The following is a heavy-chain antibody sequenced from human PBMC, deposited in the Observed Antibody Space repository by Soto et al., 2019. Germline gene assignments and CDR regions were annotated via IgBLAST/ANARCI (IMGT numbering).Heavy chain of an antibody. J-gene: IGHJ4*02. CDR3: ATKFGELLYAFDY. D-gene: IGHD3-10*01. CDR1: GYTFTSYD. V-gene: IGHV1-8*01. CDR2: MNPNSGNT. Sequence: GASVKVSCKASGYTFTSYDINWVRRATGQGLEWMGWMNPNSGNTGYAQKFQGRVTMTRNTSISTAYMELSSLRSEDTAVYYCATKFGELLYAFDYWGQGTLVTVSS.